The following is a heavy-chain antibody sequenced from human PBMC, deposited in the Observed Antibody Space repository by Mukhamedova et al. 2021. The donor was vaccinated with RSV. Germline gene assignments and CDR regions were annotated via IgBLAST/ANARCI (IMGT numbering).Heavy chain of an antibody. CDR3: ARARESYGGHSGGFDY. D-gene: IGHD4-23*01. CDR2: VYTSGTA. J-gene: IGHJ4*02. V-gene: IGHV4-61*02. Sequence: IRQPAGKGLEWIGRVYTSGTANYNPSLKSRVTILIDTSKNQFSLKLSSVTAADTAVYYCARARESYGGHSGGFDYWGQGILVSVSS.